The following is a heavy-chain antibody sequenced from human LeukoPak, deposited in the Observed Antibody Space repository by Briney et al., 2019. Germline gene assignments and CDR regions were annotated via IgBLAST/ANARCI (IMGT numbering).Heavy chain of an antibody. CDR2: IIPIFGTA. D-gene: IGHD6-13*01. V-gene: IGHV1-69*13. Sequence: GASVKVSCKASGGTFSSYAISWVRQAPGQGLEWMGGIIPIFGTANYAQKFQGRVTITADESASTAYMELSNLRSEDTAVYYCARGVAAAGYDAFDIWGQGTMVTVSS. CDR1: GGTFSSYA. CDR3: ARGVAAAGYDAFDI. J-gene: IGHJ3*02.